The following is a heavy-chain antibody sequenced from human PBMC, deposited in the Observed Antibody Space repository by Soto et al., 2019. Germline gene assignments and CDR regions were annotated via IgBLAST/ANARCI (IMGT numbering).Heavy chain of an antibody. CDR2: ISAYNGNT. D-gene: IGHD1-26*01. V-gene: IGHV1-18*01. CDR3: ARDRSEWELLRVDY. CDR1: GYTFTSYG. J-gene: IGHJ4*02. Sequence: ASVKVSCKASGYTFTSYGISWVRQAPGQGLEWMGWISAYNGNTNYAQKLQGRVTMTTDTSTGTAYMELRSLRSDDTAVYYCARDRSEWELLRVDYWGQGTLVTVSS.